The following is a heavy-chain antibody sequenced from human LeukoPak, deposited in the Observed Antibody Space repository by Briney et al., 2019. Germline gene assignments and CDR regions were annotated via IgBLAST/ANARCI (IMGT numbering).Heavy chain of an antibody. D-gene: IGHD5-24*01. V-gene: IGHV4-39*01. CDR1: GGSISSSSYY. CDR3: ARHMDGYNYYDY. CDR2: IYSGST. Sequence: SETLSLTCTVSGGSISSSSYYWGWIRQPPGKGLEWVGSIYSGSTYYNPSLKSRVTISVDTSKNQFSLKLSSVTAADTAVYYCARHMDGYNYYDYWGQGTLVTVSS. J-gene: IGHJ4*02.